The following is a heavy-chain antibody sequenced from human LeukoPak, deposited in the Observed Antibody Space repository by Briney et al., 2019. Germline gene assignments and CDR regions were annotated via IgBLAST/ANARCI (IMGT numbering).Heavy chain of an antibody. CDR1: GYTFTGYY. D-gene: IGHD6-19*01. V-gene: IGHV1-2*04. Sequence: APVKVSCKASGYTFTGYYMHWVRQAPGQGLEWMGWINPNSGGTNYAQKFQGWVTVTRDTSISTAYMELSRLRSDDTAVYYCARGGLIAVAGSRDAFDIWGQGTMVTVSS. CDR2: INPNSGGT. J-gene: IGHJ3*02. CDR3: ARGGLIAVAGSRDAFDI.